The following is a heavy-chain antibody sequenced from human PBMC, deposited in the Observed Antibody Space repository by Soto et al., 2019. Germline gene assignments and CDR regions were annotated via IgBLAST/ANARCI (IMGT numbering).Heavy chain of an antibody. CDR1: GFTFSSYA. Sequence: EVQLLESGGGLVQPGGSLRLSCAASGFTFSSYAMSWVRQAPGKGLEWVSAISGSGGSTYYADSVKGRFTISRDNSKNTLYLQMNSLRAEDTAVYYCAKAESVDWDYYYGMDVWGQGTTVTVSS. CDR2: ISGSGGST. D-gene: IGHD1-26*01. CDR3: AKAESVDWDYYYGMDV. J-gene: IGHJ6*02. V-gene: IGHV3-23*01.